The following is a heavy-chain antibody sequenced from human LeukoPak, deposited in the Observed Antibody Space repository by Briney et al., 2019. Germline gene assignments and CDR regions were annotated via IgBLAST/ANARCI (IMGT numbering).Heavy chain of an antibody. Sequence: PGGSLRLSCAASGFTFSSYAMSWVRQAPGKGLGWVSAISGSGGSTYYADSVKGRFTISRDNSKNTLYLQMNSLRAEDTAVYYCAKDRRYYYDSSGYYGEFDYWGQGTLVTVSS. CDR1: GFTFSSYA. D-gene: IGHD3-22*01. CDR3: AKDRRYYYDSSGYYGEFDY. J-gene: IGHJ4*02. V-gene: IGHV3-23*01. CDR2: ISGSGGST.